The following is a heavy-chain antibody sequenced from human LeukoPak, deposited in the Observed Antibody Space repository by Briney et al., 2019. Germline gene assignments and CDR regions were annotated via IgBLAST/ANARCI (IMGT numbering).Heavy chain of an antibody. D-gene: IGHD3-10*01. CDR2: IYHSGST. CDR3: ASRGSGNYYFDY. J-gene: IGHJ4*02. CDR1: GGSISSGGYS. Sequence: SQTLSLTCAVSGGSISSGGYSWSWIRQPPGKGLEWIGYIYHSGSTYYNPSLKSRVTISVDRSKNQFSLKLSSVTAADTAVYYCASRGSGNYYFDYWGQGTLVPSPQ. V-gene: IGHV4-30-2*01.